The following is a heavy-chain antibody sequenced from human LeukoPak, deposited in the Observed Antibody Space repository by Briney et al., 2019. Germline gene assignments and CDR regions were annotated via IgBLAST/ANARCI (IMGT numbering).Heavy chain of an antibody. Sequence: SETLSLTCAVYGGSFSGYYWSWIRQPPGKGLEWIGEINHSGSTNYNPSLKSRVTISVDTSKNQFSLKLSSVTAADTAVYYCARAGGYSVLDYWGQGTLVTVSS. J-gene: IGHJ4*02. CDR1: GGSFSGYY. CDR2: INHSGST. CDR3: ARAGGYSVLDY. D-gene: IGHD6-13*01. V-gene: IGHV4-34*01.